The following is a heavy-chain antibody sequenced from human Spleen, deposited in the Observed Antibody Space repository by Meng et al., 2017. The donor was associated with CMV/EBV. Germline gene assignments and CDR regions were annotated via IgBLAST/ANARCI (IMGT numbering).Heavy chain of an antibody. CDR3: ASYGPCFGNNCPLSSFDH. CDR2: ITHSGST. CDR1: GEPFSGY. D-gene: IGHD1-20*01. Sequence: QGHLQCLGAGLLKPSETLSLTCGVYGEPFSGYWGWVRQPPGKGLEWIGEITHSGSTNYNVSLKSRVTISIDTSKNQFSLRLRSVTAADTAVYYCASYGPCFGNNCPLSSFDHWGQGTLVTVSS. J-gene: IGHJ4*02. V-gene: IGHV4-34*01.